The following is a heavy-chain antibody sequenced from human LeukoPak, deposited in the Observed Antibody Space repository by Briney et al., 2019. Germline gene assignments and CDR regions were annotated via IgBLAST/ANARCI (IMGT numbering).Heavy chain of an antibody. V-gene: IGHV5-51*01. D-gene: IGHD6-19*01. CDR1: GYSFPSYC. Sequence: GESLKISCKGSGYSFPSYCIGWVRQIPGKGLEWMGIIYPGDSDTRYTPSFQGQVTISADKSISTAYLQWSSLKASDTAMYYCARRVIAVAGNDAFDIWGQGTMVTVSS. CDR3: ARRVIAVAGNDAFDI. CDR2: IYPGDSDT. J-gene: IGHJ3*02.